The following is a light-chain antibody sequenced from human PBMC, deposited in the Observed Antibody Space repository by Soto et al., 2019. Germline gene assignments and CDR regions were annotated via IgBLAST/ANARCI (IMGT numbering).Light chain of an antibody. J-gene: IGKJ2*01. Sequence: EIVLTQSPGTLSLSPGKRATVSCRASQTINSGYLAWYQQRPGQAPRLLIYGASNRAAGIPDRFSGSGSGTDFTLPISRLEPEDFAMYYCQQYGSSVYTFGQGTNLEI. V-gene: IGKV3-20*01. CDR1: QTINSGY. CDR2: GAS. CDR3: QQYGSSVYT.